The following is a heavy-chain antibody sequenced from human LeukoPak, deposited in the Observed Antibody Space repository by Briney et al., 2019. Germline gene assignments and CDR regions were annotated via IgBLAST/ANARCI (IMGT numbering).Heavy chain of an antibody. CDR1: GFTFRSHA. J-gene: IGHJ4*02. D-gene: IGHD3-3*01. V-gene: IGHV3-23*01. Sequence: GGSLRLSCVGSGFTFRSHAMSWVRQAPEKGLEFVSGIYENGGTTYYADSVKGRFTISRDNSKNTLYLQVNSLRAEDTAVYYCAKDWSDCLDYWGQGTLVTVSS. CDR2: IYENGGTT. CDR3: AKDWSDCLDY.